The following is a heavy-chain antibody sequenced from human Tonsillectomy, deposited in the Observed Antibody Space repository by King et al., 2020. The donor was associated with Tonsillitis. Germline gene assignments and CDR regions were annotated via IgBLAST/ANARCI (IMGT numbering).Heavy chain of an antibody. Sequence: VQLVESGGGLVQPGGSVRLSCGASGFSFSSYSMSWVRQAPGKGLEWVSGIGASGGSTYYADSVKGRFTISRDNGENTLSLQMQSLRVEDTAVYYCAKQRELEWVRLTTLADFDVWGQGTMVIVSS. V-gene: IGHV3-23*04. D-gene: IGHD1-26*01. CDR1: GFSFSSYS. CDR3: AKQRELEWVRLTTLADFDV. J-gene: IGHJ3*01. CDR2: IGASGGST.